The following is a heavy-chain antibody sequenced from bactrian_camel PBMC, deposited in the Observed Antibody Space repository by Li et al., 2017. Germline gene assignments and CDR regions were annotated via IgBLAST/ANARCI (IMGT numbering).Heavy chain of an antibody. CDR1: GYTYSRYC. D-gene: IGHD2*01. J-gene: IGHJ4*01. V-gene: IGHV3S26*01. CDR2: IDIDGAT. CDR3: AVRLSSVCYNRAETFEY. Sequence: HVQLVESGGGSVQAGGSLKLSCVASGYTYSRYCMAWFRQAPGKKREGVAAIDIDGATTYADSVKGRFTISHDDAKNTLYLQMNSLKPDDSAMYYCAVRLSSVCYNRAETFEYWGQGTQVTVS.